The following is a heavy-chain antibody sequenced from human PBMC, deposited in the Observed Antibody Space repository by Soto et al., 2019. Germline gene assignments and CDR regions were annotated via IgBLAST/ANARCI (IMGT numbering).Heavy chain of an antibody. Sequence: QVQLVQSGAEAKKPGSSVKVSCKASGGTFSSYAISWVRQAPGQGLEWMGGIIPIFGTANYAQKFQGRVTITADKSTSTAYMELSSLRSEDTAVYYCASSGRMVSDYYYYGMDVWGQGTTVTVSS. D-gene: IGHD5-18*01. V-gene: IGHV1-69*06. CDR2: IIPIFGTA. J-gene: IGHJ6*02. CDR3: ASSGRMVSDYYYYGMDV. CDR1: GGTFSSYA.